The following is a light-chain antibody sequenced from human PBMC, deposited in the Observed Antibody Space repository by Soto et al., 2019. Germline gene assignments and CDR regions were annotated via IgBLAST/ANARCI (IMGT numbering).Light chain of an antibody. V-gene: IGLV1-47*02. J-gene: IGLJ3*02. CDR2: TNN. CDR1: SSNIGSNY. CDR3: ASWDDSLSGRV. Sequence: QSVLTQPPSASGTPGQRVTISCSGSSSNIGSNYVYWYQQLPGTAPRLLIHTNNQRPSGVPDRFSGSKSGPSASLAISGLRSEDEADYYCASWDDSLSGRVFGGGTKLTVL.